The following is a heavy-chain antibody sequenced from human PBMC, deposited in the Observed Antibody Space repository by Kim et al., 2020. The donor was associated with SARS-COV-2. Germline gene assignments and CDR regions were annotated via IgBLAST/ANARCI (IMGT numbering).Heavy chain of an antibody. CDR3: ARGGRDGYNYGNDAFDI. Sequence: SVKVSCKASGGTFSSYAISWVRQAPGQGLEWMGGIIPIFGTANYAQKFQGRVTITADESTSTAYMELSSLRSEDTAVYYCARGGRDGYNYGNDAFDIWGQGTMVTVSS. J-gene: IGHJ3*02. CDR2: IIPIFGTA. D-gene: IGHD5-12*01. V-gene: IGHV1-69*13. CDR1: GGTFSSYA.